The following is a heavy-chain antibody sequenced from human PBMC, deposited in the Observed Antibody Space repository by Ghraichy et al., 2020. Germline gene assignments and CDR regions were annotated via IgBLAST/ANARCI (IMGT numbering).Heavy chain of an antibody. V-gene: IGHV3-7*01. D-gene: IGHD2-15*01. Sequence: GSLRLSCATSGFTFSDHWMNWVRQAPGTGLELVANIRQDGNQKYYADSVKGRFTISRDNARNSLYLQMNSLRAEDTAVYYCARSGGDYWGRGTLVSVSS. CDR1: GFTFSDHW. CDR3: ARSGGDY. J-gene: IGHJ4*02. CDR2: IRQDGNQK.